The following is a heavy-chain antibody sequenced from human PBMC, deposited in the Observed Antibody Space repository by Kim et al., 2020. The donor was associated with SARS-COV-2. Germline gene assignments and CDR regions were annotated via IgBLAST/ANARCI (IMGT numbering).Heavy chain of an antibody. J-gene: IGHJ6*02. CDR1: GGTFSSYA. Sequence: SVKVSCKASGGTFSSYAISWVRQAPGQGLEWMGGIIPIFGTANYAQKFQGRVTITADESTSTAYMELSSLRSEDTAVYYCARAGLLERNDIVVVPAAIPIYYYYYGMDVWGQGTTVTVSS. V-gene: IGHV1-69*13. CDR3: ARAGLLERNDIVVVPAAIPIYYYYYGMDV. CDR2: IIPIFGTA. D-gene: IGHD2-2*02.